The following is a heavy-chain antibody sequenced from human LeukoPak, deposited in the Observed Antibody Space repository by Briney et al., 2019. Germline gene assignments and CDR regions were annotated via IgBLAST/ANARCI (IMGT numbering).Heavy chain of an antibody. J-gene: IGHJ4*02. CDR3: ARHGARITMSF. Sequence: SETLSLTCTVSGGSISSSSYFWGWIRQAPGKGLQWIGSIFYTGSTYYNPSLKSRVTISVDTSKNQFSLNVGSVIAADTAVYYCARHGARITMSFWGQGTLVTVSS. V-gene: IGHV4-39*01. D-gene: IGHD1-14*01. CDR2: IFYTGST. CDR1: GGSISSSSYF.